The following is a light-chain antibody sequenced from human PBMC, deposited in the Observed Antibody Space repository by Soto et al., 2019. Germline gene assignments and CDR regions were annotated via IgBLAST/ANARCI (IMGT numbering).Light chain of an antibody. Sequence: QSVLTQPPSVSAAPGQMVTISCSGGSSNIGNNYVSWYQQLPGTAPKLLIYENIKRPSGIPDRFSGSKFGTSATLDITGLQTGDEADYYCGTWDSSLSALFGTGTKVTVL. CDR1: SSNIGNNY. CDR2: ENI. J-gene: IGLJ1*01. V-gene: IGLV1-51*02. CDR3: GTWDSSLSAL.